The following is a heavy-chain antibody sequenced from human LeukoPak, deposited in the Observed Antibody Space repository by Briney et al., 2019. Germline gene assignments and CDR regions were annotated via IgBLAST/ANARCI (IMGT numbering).Heavy chain of an antibody. CDR3: ARRNSGSENFHS. V-gene: IGHV4-39*01. CDR2: VHYGGST. D-gene: IGHD3-10*01. J-gene: IGHJ4*02. Sequence: PSETLSLTCSVSGGSISTDSSVWGWIRQPPGKGLEWIGNVHYGGSTYYNLSLKSRVTISIDTSKNQLSLRLTSVTAADTAVYYCARRNSGSENFHSWGRGTLVTVSS. CDR1: GGSISTDSSV.